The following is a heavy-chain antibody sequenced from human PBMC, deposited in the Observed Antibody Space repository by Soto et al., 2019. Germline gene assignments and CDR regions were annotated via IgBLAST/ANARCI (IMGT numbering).Heavy chain of an antibody. V-gene: IGHV3-30-3*01. CDR3: ARDVSGFEYFDL. D-gene: IGHD3-9*01. J-gene: IGHJ4*02. CDR2: ISFNGINT. CDR1: GFTFSDYA. Sequence: QVQLVESGGGVVQPGRSLRLSCAGSGFTFSDYAMHWVRQPRAGGPGWLALISFNGINTYYADSVKGRFTISRDNSKGTLYLQMNTLRAEDTAVYYCARDVSGFEYFDLWGQGTLVTISS.